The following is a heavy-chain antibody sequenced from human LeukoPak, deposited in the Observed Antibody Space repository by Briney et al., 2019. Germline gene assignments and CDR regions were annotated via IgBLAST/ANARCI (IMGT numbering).Heavy chain of an antibody. Sequence: SETLSLTCTVSGGSISSYYWSWVRQPPGKGLEWIGYIYYSGSTTYNPSLKSRVTISVDTSKNQFSLKLSSVTAADTAVYYCAREGIAARYYYYGMDVWGQGTTVTVSS. D-gene: IGHD6-6*01. CDR1: GGSISSYY. CDR2: IYYSGST. J-gene: IGHJ6*02. V-gene: IGHV4-59*01. CDR3: AREGIAARYYYYGMDV.